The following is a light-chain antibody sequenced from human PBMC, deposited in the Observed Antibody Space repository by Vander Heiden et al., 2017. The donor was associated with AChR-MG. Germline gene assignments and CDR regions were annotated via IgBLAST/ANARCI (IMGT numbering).Light chain of an antibody. CDR3: AAWDDSLHVV. V-gene: IGLV1-47*01. CDR1: SSNIGSNY. J-gene: IGLJ2*01. CDR2: RNN. Sequence: QSVLTQPPSASGTPGQRVTISCSGSSSNIGSNYVYWYQQLPGTAPKLRIYRNNQRPSGVPDRFSGSKSGTSASLAISGLRSEDEADDYCAAWDDSLHVVFGGGTKLTGL.